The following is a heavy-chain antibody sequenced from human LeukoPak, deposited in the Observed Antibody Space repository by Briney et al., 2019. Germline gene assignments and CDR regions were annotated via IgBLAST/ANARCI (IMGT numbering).Heavy chain of an antibody. CDR1: GFRFSSLW. CDR2: ITQEGREK. Sequence: GGSLSLFCAASGFRFSSLWMICVRQAPGRGLEWVGNITQEGREKYYVDSVKGRFTISRDNAKNSLYLQMNSLRAEDTAVYYCATTKGAGTYYYFWSGYSFWFDPWGQGTLVTVSS. D-gene: IGHD3-3*01. V-gene: IGHV3-7*01. J-gene: IGHJ5*02. CDR3: ATTKGAGTYYYFWSGYSFWFDP.